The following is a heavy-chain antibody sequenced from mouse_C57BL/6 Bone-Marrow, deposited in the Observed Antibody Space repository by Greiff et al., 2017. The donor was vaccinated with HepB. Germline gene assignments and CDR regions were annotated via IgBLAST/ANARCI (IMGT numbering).Heavy chain of an antibody. Sequence: QVQLQQPGAELVRPGSSVKLSCKASGYTFTSYWMDWVKQRPGQGLEWIGNIYPSDSETHYNQKFKDKATLTVDKSSSTAYMQLSSLTSEDSAVYYCARGRTSTMVTTGYYYAMDYWGQGTSVTVSS. V-gene: IGHV1-61*01. J-gene: IGHJ4*01. CDR3: ARGRTSTMVTTGYYYAMDY. CDR1: GYTFTSYW. D-gene: IGHD2-2*01. CDR2: IYPSDSET.